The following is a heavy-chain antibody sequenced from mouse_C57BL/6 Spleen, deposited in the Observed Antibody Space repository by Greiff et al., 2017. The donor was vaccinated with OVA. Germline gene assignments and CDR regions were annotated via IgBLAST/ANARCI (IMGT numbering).Heavy chain of an antibody. V-gene: IGHV1-50*01. CDR3: ARRPLHYGSGYWYFDV. CDR1: GYTFTSYW. D-gene: IGHD1-1*01. CDR2: IDPSDSYT. J-gene: IGHJ1*03. Sequence: VQLQQPGAELVKPGASVKLSCKASGYTFTSYWMQWVKQRPGQGLEWIGEIDPSDSYTNYNQKFKGKATLTVDTSSSTAYMQLSSLTSEDSAVYYCARRPLHYGSGYWYFDVWGTGTTVTVSS.